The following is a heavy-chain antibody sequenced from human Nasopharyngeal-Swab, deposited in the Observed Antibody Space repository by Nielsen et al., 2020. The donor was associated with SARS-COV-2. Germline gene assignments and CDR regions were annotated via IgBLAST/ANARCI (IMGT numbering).Heavy chain of an antibody. V-gene: IGHV4-59*01. D-gene: IGHD3-10*01. CDR2: IYYSGST. CDR1: GGTISSYY. J-gene: IGHJ5*02. Sequence: SETLSLTCTVSGGTISSYYWSWIRQTPGKGLELIGYIYYSGSTNYNPSLKSRVTISVDTSKNHFSLKLSSVTAADTSVYYCARDAGYGSGTGVDPWGQGTLVTVSS. CDR3: ARDAGYGSGTGVDP.